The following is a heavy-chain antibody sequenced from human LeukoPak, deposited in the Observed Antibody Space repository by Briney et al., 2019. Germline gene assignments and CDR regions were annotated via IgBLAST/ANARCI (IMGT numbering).Heavy chain of an antibody. D-gene: IGHD2-2*01. Sequence: ASVKVSCKASGYTFTSYGISWVRQAPGQGLEWMGWISAYNGNTNYAQKLQGRVTMTTDTSTSTAYMELRSLRSDDTAVYYCARYCSSTSCSTNYYYYGMDDWGQGTTVTVSS. J-gene: IGHJ6*02. V-gene: IGHV1-18*01. CDR2: ISAYNGNT. CDR1: GYTFTSYG. CDR3: ARYCSSTSCSTNYYYYGMDD.